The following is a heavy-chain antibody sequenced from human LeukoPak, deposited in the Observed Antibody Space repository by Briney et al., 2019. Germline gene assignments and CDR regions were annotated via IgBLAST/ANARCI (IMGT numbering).Heavy chain of an antibody. D-gene: IGHD5-24*01. J-gene: IGHJ4*02. CDR2: LGGSGVSA. CDR3: ARGSRTIELGDDY. V-gene: IGHV3-23*01. CDR1: GFTFSSYV. Sequence: GGSLRLSCAASGFTFSSYVMSWVRQVPGKGLEWVSALGGSGVSAYYADSVKGRFTISRDNAKNSLYLQMNSLRAEDTAVYYCARGSRTIELGDDYWGQGTLVTVSS.